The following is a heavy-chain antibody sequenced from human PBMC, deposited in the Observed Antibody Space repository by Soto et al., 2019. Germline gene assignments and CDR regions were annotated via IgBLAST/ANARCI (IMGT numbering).Heavy chain of an antibody. CDR2: ISAYNGNT. CDR3: ARDPGVYDYVWGSYRPNWFDP. V-gene: IGHV1-18*01. J-gene: IGHJ5*02. D-gene: IGHD3-16*02. CDR1: GYTFTSYG. Sequence: QVQLVQSGAEVKKPGASVKVSCKASGYTFTSYGISWVRQAPGQGLEWMGWISAYNGNTNYAQKLQGRVTMTTDTSTSTAYMELRSLRSDDTAVYYCARDPGVYDYVWGSYRPNWFDPWGQGTLVTVSS.